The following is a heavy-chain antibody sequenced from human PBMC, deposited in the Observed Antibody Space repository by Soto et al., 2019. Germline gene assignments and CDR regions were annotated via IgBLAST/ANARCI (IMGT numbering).Heavy chain of an antibody. CDR2: IYYSGST. J-gene: IGHJ6*02. Sequence: SETLALTCTVSGGSISSYCWSRIRQPPGKGLEWIGYIYYSGSTNYNPSLKSRVTISVDTSKNQFSLKLSSVTAADTAVYYCAREGGSVNGYYYYGMDVWGQGTTVTVSS. CDR1: GGSISSYC. V-gene: IGHV4-59*01. CDR3: AREGGSVNGYYYYGMDV. D-gene: IGHD5-12*01.